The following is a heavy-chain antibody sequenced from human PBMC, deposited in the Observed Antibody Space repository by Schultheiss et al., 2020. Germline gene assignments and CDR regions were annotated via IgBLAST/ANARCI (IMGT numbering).Heavy chain of an antibody. CDR2: IYHSGST. D-gene: IGHD3-9*01. V-gene: IGHV4-59*08. CDR1: GGSISSYY. CDR3: ATSYYDILTGSPYYFDY. Sequence: SETLSLTCTVSGGSISSYYWSWIRQPPGKGLEWIGEIYHSGSTNYNPSLKSRVTISVDTSKNQFSLKLSSVTAADTAVYYCATSYYDILTGSPYYFDYWGQGTLVTVSS. J-gene: IGHJ4*02.